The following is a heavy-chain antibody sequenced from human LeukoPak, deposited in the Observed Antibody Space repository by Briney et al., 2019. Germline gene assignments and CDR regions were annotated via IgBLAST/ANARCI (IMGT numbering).Heavy chain of an antibody. D-gene: IGHD1-1*01. Sequence: PSETLSLTCTVSGGSISSSSYYWGSIRQPPGKGLEWIGSIYYSGSTYYNPSLKSRVTISVDTSKNQFSLKLSSVTAADTAVYYCARDKKIGYPDFWGQGTLVTVSS. V-gene: IGHV4-39*07. CDR3: ARDKKIGYPDF. J-gene: IGHJ4*02. CDR2: IYYSGST. CDR1: GGSISSSSYY.